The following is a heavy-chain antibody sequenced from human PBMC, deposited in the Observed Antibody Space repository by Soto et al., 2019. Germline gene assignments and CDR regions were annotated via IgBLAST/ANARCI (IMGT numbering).Heavy chain of an antibody. Sequence: QVQLVESGGGVVQPGRSLRLSCAASGFTFSDYGMHWVRQAPGKGLEWVAIISHDGNNTYHADTVKGRFTISRDNSKNTLYLQMNSLRAEDTAVYYCAKDRYGGYAWGDYWGQGTLVTVSS. CDR2: ISHDGNNT. D-gene: IGHD4-17*01. V-gene: IGHV3-30*18. CDR1: GFTFSDYG. CDR3: AKDRYGGYAWGDY. J-gene: IGHJ4*02.